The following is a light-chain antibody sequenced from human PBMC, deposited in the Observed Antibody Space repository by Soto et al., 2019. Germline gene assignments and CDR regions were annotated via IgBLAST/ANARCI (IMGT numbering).Light chain of an antibody. V-gene: IGKV3-20*01. CDR1: QSVSSSR. CDR2: DAS. CDR3: QQYGGSPIT. J-gene: IGKJ5*01. Sequence: EIVLTQSPGTLSLSPGERATLSCRASQSVSSSRLGWYQQKPGQAPRLLIYDASGRVTDSPDRFSGSGSGTDFTLTISRLEPEDFAVYYCQQYGGSPITFGQGTRLEIK.